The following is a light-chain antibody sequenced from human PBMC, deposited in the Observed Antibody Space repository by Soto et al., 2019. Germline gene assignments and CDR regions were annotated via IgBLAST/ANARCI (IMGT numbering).Light chain of an antibody. CDR1: QSVSSN. V-gene: IGKV3-15*01. CDR3: QQLSRYPLT. Sequence: EIVMTQSPATLSVSPGERATLSCRASQSVSSNLAWYQHKPGQAPRLLIYGASTRATGIPARFSGSGSGTEFTLTVSSLQPEDFATYYCQQLSRYPLTFGGGTKVDIK. J-gene: IGKJ4*01. CDR2: GAS.